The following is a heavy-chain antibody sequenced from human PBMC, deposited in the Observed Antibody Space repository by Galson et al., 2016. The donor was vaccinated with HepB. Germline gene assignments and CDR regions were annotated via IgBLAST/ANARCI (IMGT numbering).Heavy chain of an antibody. CDR2: IGRSGGDR. CDR3: AKDKVGQGLQLDVDAFDV. V-gene: IGHV3-23*01. D-gene: IGHD5-24*01. J-gene: IGHJ3*01. Sequence: SLRLSCAASGFDFRNSAMSWVRQSPEKGLEWVSGIGRSGGDRYFADSVKGRFSISRDNSKNTLYLHMNSLRADDTAVYFCAKDKVGQGLQLDVDAFDVWGQGTVVTVSS. CDR1: GFDFRNSA.